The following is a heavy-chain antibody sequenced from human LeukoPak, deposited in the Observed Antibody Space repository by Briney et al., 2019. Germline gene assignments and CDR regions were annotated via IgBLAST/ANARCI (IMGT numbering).Heavy chain of an antibody. CDR3: AKDRTPGYSSGPEFDY. Sequence: GGSLRLSCAASGFTFDDYAMHWVRQAPGKGLEWVSGISWNSGSIGYADSVKGRFTISRDNAKNSLYLQMNSLRAEDTALYYCAKDRTPGYSSGPEFDYWGQGTLVTVSS. V-gene: IGHV3-9*01. J-gene: IGHJ4*02. CDR1: GFTFDDYA. CDR2: ISWNSGSI. D-gene: IGHD6-19*01.